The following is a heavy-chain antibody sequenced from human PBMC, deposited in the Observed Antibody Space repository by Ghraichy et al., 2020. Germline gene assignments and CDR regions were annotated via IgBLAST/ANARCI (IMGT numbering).Heavy chain of an antibody. CDR2: ITSSSRNT. V-gene: IGHV3-48*02. J-gene: IGHJ6*02. D-gene: IGHD4-23*01. Sequence: GGSLRLSCVGSGFTFSSYSLNWVRQSPGKGLEWVSYITSSSRNTFYADSVKGRFTISRDNAQNSLSLQMNSLRDEDTAVYYCARGSRVVRFYYYDRMDVWGQGTPVTVSS. CDR3: ARGSRVVRFYYYDRMDV. CDR1: GFTFSSYS.